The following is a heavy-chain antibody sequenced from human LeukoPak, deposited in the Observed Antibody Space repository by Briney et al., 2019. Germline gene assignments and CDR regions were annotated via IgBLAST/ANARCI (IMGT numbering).Heavy chain of an antibody. J-gene: IGHJ1*01. Sequence: GGSLRLSCAASGFTVSSNYMSWVRQAPGKGLEWVSVIYSGGSTYYADSVKGRFTISRDNSKNTLYLQMNSLRAEDTAVYSCARGNTSSWANAEYFQHWGQGTLVTVSS. CDR2: IYSGGST. CDR3: ARGNTSSWANAEYFQH. D-gene: IGHD6-13*01. V-gene: IGHV3-53*01. CDR1: GFTVSSNY.